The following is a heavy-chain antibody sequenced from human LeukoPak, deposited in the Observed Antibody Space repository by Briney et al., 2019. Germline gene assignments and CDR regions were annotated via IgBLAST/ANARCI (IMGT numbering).Heavy chain of an antibody. V-gene: IGHV3-74*01. Sequence: GGSLRLSYAASGFIFSSNWMHWVRQAPGKGLVWVSRINEDGSTTNHADSVKGRFTISRDNAKNTLYLQMNSLRAEDTAVYYCVRDLGGRSGHWGQGTLVTVSS. CDR1: GFIFSSNW. D-gene: IGHD1-26*01. CDR2: INEDGSTT. J-gene: IGHJ4*02. CDR3: VRDLGGRSGH.